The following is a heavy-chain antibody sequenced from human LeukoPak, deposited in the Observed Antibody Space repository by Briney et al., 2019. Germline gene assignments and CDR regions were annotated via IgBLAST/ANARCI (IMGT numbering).Heavy chain of an antibody. D-gene: IGHD3-22*01. CDR3: ARLFLRVWTYTYYYDSSGYYYFDY. Sequence: GGSLRLSCAASGFPFSSYSMNWVRQAPGKGLEWVSYIRSSSDIIYYADSVKGRFTISRDNAKNSLYLQMNSLRVEDTAVYYCARLFLRVWTYTYYYDSSGYYYFDYWGQGTLVTVSS. J-gene: IGHJ4*02. CDR1: GFPFSSYS. CDR2: IRSSSDII. V-gene: IGHV3-48*01.